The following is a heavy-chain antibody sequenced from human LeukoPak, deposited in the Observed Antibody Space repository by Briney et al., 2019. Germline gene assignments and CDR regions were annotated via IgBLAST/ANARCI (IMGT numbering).Heavy chain of an antibody. V-gene: IGHV3-21*06. CDR3: ARDRAFYDYIWGSRHLDS. J-gene: IGHJ4*02. CDR2: ISSSTTYI. CDR1: VFYFSTTR. Sequence: GGSVRLSCTASVFYFSTTRINWVRHAPWKGLQWAYSISSSTTYIYYADSVRGRFTISRDNAKNSLYLQMSSLRVEDTAVYYCARDRAFYDYIWGSRHLDSWGQGTLVTVSS. D-gene: IGHD3-16*01.